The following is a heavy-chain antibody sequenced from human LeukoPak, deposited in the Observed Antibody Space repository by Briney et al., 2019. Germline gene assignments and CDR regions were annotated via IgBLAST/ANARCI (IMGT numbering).Heavy chain of an antibody. J-gene: IGHJ3*02. Sequence: ASVKVSCKASGYTFTSYGISWVRQAPGQGLEWMGWISAYNGNTNYAQKLQGRVTMTTDTSTSTAYMELRSLRSDDTPVYYCARCLRGGDFVAQDAFDIWGQGTMVTVSS. CDR1: GYTFTSYG. CDR2: ISAYNGNT. V-gene: IGHV1-18*01. CDR3: ARCLRGGDFVAQDAFDI. D-gene: IGHD2-21*02.